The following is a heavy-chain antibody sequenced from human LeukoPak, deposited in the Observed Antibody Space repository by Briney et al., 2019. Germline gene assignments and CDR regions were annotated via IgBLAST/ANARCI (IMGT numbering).Heavy chain of an antibody. J-gene: IGHJ4*02. V-gene: IGHV1-2*02. Sequence: ASVKVSCKASGYTFTGNYIYWVRQAPGQGLEWMGWINPNTGGTKYAQKFQGRVTMTRDTSISTAYMELSRLTSDDTAMYYCARDDCSGGGCYSIDYWGKGTLVTVSS. CDR2: INPNTGGT. D-gene: IGHD2-15*01. CDR3: ARDDCSGGGCYSIDY. CDR1: GYTFTGNY.